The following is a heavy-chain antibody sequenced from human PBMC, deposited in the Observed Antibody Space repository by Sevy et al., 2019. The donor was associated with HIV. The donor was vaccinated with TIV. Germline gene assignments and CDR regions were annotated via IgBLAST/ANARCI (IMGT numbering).Heavy chain of an antibody. CDR2: IKSKTDGGTT. V-gene: IGHV3-15*07. CDR1: GFTFSNAW. J-gene: IGHJ4*02. Sequence: GGSLRLSCAASGFTFSNAWMNWVRQAPGKGLEWVGRIKSKTDGGTTDYAAPVKGRFTISRDDSKNTLYLQMNSLKTEDTAVYYCITESSSGWYHFDYWGQGTLVTVSS. CDR3: ITESSSGWYHFDY. D-gene: IGHD6-19*01.